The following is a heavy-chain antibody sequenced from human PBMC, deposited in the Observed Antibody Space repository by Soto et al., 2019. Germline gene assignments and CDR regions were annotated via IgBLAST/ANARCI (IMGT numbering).Heavy chain of an antibody. V-gene: IGHV1-3*01. Sequence: ASVKVSCKASGYTFTSYAMHWVRQAPGQRLEWKGWINAGNGNTKNSQNFQGSVTFTRDTSASTAYLELSSLRFEDTAVYYCARGITLPTPLDYWGQGTLVTVSS. CDR3: ARGITLPTPLDY. J-gene: IGHJ4*02. CDR2: INAGNGNT. D-gene: IGHD1-20*01. CDR1: GYTFTSYA.